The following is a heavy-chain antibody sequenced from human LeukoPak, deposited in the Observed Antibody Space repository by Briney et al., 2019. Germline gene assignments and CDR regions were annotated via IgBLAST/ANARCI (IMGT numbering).Heavy chain of an antibody. CDR3: VRDGYNQNRFDF. CDR1: GFNFGNHW. V-gene: IGHV3-7*03. D-gene: IGHD1-14*01. Sequence: GGSLRLSCAASGFNFGNHWMDWVRQAPGQGLEWVANIKEDGTLAYYADSVRGRFSISRDNTRNSLFLQMNGLRTEDTAVYFCVRDGYNQNRFDFWGQGTLITVSS. CDR2: IKEDGTLA. J-gene: IGHJ4*02.